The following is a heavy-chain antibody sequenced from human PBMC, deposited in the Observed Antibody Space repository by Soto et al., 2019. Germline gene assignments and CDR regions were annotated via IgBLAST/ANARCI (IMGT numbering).Heavy chain of an antibody. CDR3: ARQTRGWSRVRFDP. Sequence: QVQLVQSGAEVKKPGSSVKVSCKASGGTFSSYAISWVRQAPGQGLEWMGGIIPIFGTANYAQKFQGRVTITADEATSTAYMELSRLRSEDTAVYYCARQTRGWSRVRFDPWGQGTLVTVSS. J-gene: IGHJ5*02. CDR2: IIPIFGTA. D-gene: IGHD6-19*01. V-gene: IGHV1-69*01. CDR1: GGTFSSYA.